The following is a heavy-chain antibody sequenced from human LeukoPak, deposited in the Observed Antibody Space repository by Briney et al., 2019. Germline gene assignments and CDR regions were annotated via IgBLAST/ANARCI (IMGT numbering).Heavy chain of an antibody. CDR3: ARGLYSSSWYSVPYYYYYYMDV. J-gene: IGHJ6*03. CDR1: GGSISGSSYY. D-gene: IGHD6-13*01. Sequence: SETLSLTCTVSGGSISGSSYYWGWIRQPPGKGLECIGNIDYSGTTYYNPSLKSRVTISIDTSKNQFSLKLSSVTAADTAVYYCARGLYSSSWYSVPYYYYYYMDVWGKGTTVTISS. V-gene: IGHV4-39*07. CDR2: IDYSGTT.